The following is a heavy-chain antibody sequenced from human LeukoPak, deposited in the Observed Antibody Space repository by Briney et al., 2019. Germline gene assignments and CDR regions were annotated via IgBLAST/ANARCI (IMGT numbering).Heavy chain of an antibody. Sequence: GGSLRLSCAASGFTFSNAWMSWVRQAPGKGLEWVGRIKSKTVGGTTDYAAPVKGRFTISRDDSKNTLYLQMNSLKTEDTAVYYCTTRPLRYFDWGQGTLVTVSS. V-gene: IGHV3-15*01. CDR1: GFTFSNAW. CDR2: IKSKTVGGTT. CDR3: TTRPLRYFD. D-gene: IGHD3-9*01. J-gene: IGHJ4*02.